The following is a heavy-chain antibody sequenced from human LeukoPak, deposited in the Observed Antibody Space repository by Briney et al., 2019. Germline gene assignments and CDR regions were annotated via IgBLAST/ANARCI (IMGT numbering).Heavy chain of an antibody. CDR3: ARPGNSGTYDH. V-gene: IGHV4-39*01. J-gene: IGHJ5*02. CDR2: VYYSGSS. D-gene: IGHD1-26*01. Sequence: PSETLSLTCTVSGGSISSSSYYWGWIRQPPGKGLEWIGSVYYSGSSYYNPSLKSRVTISADTSKNQFSLKLNSVTAADTAVYFCARPGNSGTYDHWGQGTLVTVSS. CDR1: GGSISSSSYY.